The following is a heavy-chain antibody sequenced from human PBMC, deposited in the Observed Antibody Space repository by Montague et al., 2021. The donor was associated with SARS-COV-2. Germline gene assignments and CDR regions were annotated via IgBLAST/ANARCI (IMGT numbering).Heavy chain of an antibody. CDR1: GFSLRTSGVG. Sequence: PALVKPTQTLTLTCSFSGFSLRTSGVGVGWIRQPPGKALEWLAVIYWDDDERYSPSPKSRLTITKDTSKNQVVLTMTNMDPVDTATYYCVHSYADYLFDYWGQGTLVSVSS. J-gene: IGHJ4*02. V-gene: IGHV2-5*02. D-gene: IGHD4-17*01. CDR2: IYWDDDE. CDR3: VHSYADYLFDY.